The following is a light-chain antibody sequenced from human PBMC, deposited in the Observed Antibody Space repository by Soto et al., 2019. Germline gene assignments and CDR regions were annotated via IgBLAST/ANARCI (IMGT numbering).Light chain of an antibody. CDR3: QQAHSLPWT. J-gene: IGKJ1*01. V-gene: IGKV1-39*01. CDR2: AAS. Sequence: DIQMTQSPSSLSASVGDRVTIAFRASQGISTYLNWYQQKPGKAPKLLIYAASSLQSGVPSRFSGSGSGTDFILTISSLQPEDFATYFCQQAHSLPWTFGQGTKVDIK. CDR1: QGISTY.